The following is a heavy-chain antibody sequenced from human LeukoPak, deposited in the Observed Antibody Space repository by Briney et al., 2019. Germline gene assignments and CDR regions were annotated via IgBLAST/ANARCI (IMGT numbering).Heavy chain of an antibody. D-gene: IGHD6-19*01. CDR1: GFTFSSYW. J-gene: IGHJ5*02. Sequence: GGSLRLSCAATGFTFSSYWMHWVRQAPGKGPVWLARINSDGYSISYADSVKGRFTISRDNTKKTLYLQMNTLRAEDTAMYYCARAIAEAGTDPWGQGTLVTVSS. CDR3: ARAIAEAGTDP. CDR2: INSDGYSI. V-gene: IGHV3-74*01.